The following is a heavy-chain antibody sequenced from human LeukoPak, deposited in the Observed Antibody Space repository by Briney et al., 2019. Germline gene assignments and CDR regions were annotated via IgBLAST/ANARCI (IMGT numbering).Heavy chain of an antibody. CDR3: TTDAGYSSRWYNY. CDR2: IKSNVDGGTT. J-gene: IGHJ4*02. CDR1: GFTFTNAY. D-gene: IGHD6-13*01. V-gene: IGHV3-15*01. Sequence: GGSLRLSCAASGFTFTNAYMSWVRQAPGKGLEWVGRIKSNVDGGTTDYAAPVKGRFTISRDDSRNTLYLQINSLKTEDTAVYYCTTDAGYSSRWYNYWGQGTLVTVSP.